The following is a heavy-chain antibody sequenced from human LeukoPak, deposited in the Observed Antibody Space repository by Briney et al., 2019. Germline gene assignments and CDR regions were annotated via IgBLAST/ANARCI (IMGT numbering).Heavy chain of an antibody. Sequence: SGGSLRLFCAASGFTFSSYAMHWVRQAPGKGLEWVAVISYDGSNKYYADSVKGRFTISRDNSKNTLYLQMNSLRAEDTAVYYCAREIEYQLDGMDVWGQGTTVTVSS. CDR3: AREIEYQLDGMDV. CDR2: ISYDGSNK. V-gene: IGHV3-30-3*01. D-gene: IGHD2-2*01. CDR1: GFTFSSYA. J-gene: IGHJ6*02.